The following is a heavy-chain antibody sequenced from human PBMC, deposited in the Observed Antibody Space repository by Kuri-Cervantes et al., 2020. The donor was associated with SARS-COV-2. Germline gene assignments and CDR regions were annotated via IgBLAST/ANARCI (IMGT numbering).Heavy chain of an antibody. Sequence: GESLKISCAASGFAFSDYSMSWIRQAPGKGLEWVSYFSTSGTNKYYTDSVKGRFTISRDNSKNTLYLQMNSLRAEDTAVYYCASARFLEWLSLGAMDVWGKGTTVTVSS. CDR2: FSTSGTNK. V-gene: IGHV3-11*01. CDR1: GFAFSDYS. D-gene: IGHD3-3*01. J-gene: IGHJ6*03. CDR3: ASARFLEWLSLGAMDV.